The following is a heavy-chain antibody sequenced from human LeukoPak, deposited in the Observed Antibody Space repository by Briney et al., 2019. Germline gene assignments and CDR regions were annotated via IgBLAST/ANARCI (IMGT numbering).Heavy chain of an antibody. CDR1: GFTFSSYS. V-gene: IGHV3-21*01. D-gene: IGHD6-19*01. J-gene: IGHJ6*02. CDR2: ISSSSSYI. Sequence: PGGSLRLSCAASGFTFSSYSMNWVRQAPGKGLEWVSSISSSSSYIYYADSVKGRFTISRDNAKNSLYLQMNSLRAEDTAVYYCARDRSSSGWTYYYYYYGMDVWGQGTTVTVSS. CDR3: ARDRSSSGWTYYYYYYGMDV.